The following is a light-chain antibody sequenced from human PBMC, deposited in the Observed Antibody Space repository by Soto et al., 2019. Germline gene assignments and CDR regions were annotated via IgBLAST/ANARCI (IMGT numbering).Light chain of an antibody. J-gene: IGKJ4*01. V-gene: IGKV1-9*01. CDR3: QQLNGYVALT. CDR2: DAS. CDR1: QGISSY. Sequence: DIQLTQSPSFLSASVGDRVTITCRASQGISSYIAWYQQKPGKAPKLLIYDASTLQSGVPSRFSGSGSGTEFTLTISSLQPEDLATYYCQQLNGYVALTFGGGTKVELK.